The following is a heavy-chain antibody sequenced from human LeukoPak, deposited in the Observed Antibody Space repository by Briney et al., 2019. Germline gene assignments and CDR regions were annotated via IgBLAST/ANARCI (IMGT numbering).Heavy chain of an antibody. J-gene: IGHJ4*02. D-gene: IGHD3-22*01. V-gene: IGHV1-24*01. Sequence: ASVKVSGKVSGYTLTELSMHWVRQAPGKGLEGMGGFDPEDGETIYAQKFQGRVTITEDTSTDTAYMDLSSMRSEDTAVYYCATTYSDSSGYHHYWGQGTLVTVSS. CDR3: ATTYSDSSGYHHY. CDR2: FDPEDGET. CDR1: GYTLTELS.